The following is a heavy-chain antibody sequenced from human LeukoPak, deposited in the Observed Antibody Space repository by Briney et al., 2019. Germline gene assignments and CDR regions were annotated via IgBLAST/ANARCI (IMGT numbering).Heavy chain of an antibody. CDR3: AREYPAWYYFDY. J-gene: IGHJ4*02. D-gene: IGHD2-2*01. CDR1: GFTFSSYG. V-gene: IGHV3-53*01. Sequence: PGGSLRLSCAASGFTFSSYGMHRVRQAPGKGLEWVSVIYSGGSTYYADSVKGRFTISRDNSKNTLYLQMNSLRAEDTAVYYCAREYPAWYYFDYWGQGTLVTVSS. CDR2: IYSGGST.